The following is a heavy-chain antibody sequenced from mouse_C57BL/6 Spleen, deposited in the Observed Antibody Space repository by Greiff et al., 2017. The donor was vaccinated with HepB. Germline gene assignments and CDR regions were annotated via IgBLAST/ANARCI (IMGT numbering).Heavy chain of an antibody. V-gene: IGHV1-5*01. CDR3: TRWGDYDGYYAMDY. D-gene: IGHD2-4*01. J-gene: IGHJ4*01. CDR1: GYTFTSYW. Sequence: EVHLVESGTVLARPGASVKMSCKTSGYTFTSYWMHWVKQRPGQGLEWIGAIYPGNSDTSYNQKFKGKAKLTAVTSASTAYMELSSLTNEDSAVYYWTRWGDYDGYYAMDYWGQGTSVTVSS. CDR2: IYPGNSDT.